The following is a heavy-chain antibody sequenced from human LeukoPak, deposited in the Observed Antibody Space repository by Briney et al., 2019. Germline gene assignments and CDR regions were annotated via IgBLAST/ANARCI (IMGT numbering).Heavy chain of an antibody. Sequence: GGSLRLSCAASEFTFSSFEMNWIRQAPGKGLEWVSYISSSGNTKYYADSVKGRFTISRDNAKNSLYLQMNSLRAEDTAVYYCARELLWFGEVSFDYWGQGTLVTVSS. D-gene: IGHD3-10*01. J-gene: IGHJ4*02. CDR2: ISSSGNTK. CDR3: ARELLWFGEVSFDY. V-gene: IGHV3-48*03. CDR1: EFTFSSFE.